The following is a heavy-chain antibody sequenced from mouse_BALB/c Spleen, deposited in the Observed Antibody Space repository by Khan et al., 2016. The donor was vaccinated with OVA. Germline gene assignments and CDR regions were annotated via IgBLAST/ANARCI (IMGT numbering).Heavy chain of an antibody. V-gene: IGHV5-6*01. D-gene: IGHD1-1*01. CDR1: GFTFSTYG. CDR3: TRLAYYYNSEGFAY. CDR2: ISTGGSYT. Sequence: EVELVESGGDLVKPGGSLKLSCAASGFTFSTYGMSWVRQIPDKRLEWVSAISTGGSYTYYPDSVTGRFTISRDNAKNTLYLQMSSLKSEDTAMYYCTRLAYYYNSEGFAYWGQGTLVTVSA. J-gene: IGHJ3*01.